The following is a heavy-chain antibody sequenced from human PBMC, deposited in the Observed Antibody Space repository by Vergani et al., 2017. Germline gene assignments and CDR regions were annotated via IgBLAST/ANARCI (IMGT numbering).Heavy chain of an antibody. CDR3: AHSWNFGRRDWFDS. V-gene: IGHV1-2*02. D-gene: IGHD1-26*01. CDR2: ISPKTGDT. Sequence: QVQLMQSGPVMKKPGGSIKVSCQASESTFSDYNIHWVRQAPGQGLQWMGWISPKTGDTDYLQRFQDRFTMKTNASTKTVYLKMTRLTSDDTAIYYCAHSWNFGRRDWFDSWGPGTLVTVSS. J-gene: IGHJ5*01. CDR1: ESTFSDYN.